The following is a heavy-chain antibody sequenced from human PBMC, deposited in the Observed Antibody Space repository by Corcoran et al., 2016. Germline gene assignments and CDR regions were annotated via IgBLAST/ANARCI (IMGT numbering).Heavy chain of an antibody. CDR2: INHSGST. D-gene: IGHD3-10*01. Sequence: QVQLQQWGAGLLKPSETLSLTCAVYGGSFSGYYWSWIRQPPGKGLEWIGEINHSGSTNYNPSLKSRVTISVDTSKNQFSLKLSSVTAAATAVYYCARGDSRYYYGSGSYYGLSYGMDVWGQGTTVIVSS. V-gene: IGHV4-34*01. J-gene: IGHJ6*02. CDR1: GGSFSGYY. CDR3: ARGDSRYYYGSGSYYGLSYGMDV.